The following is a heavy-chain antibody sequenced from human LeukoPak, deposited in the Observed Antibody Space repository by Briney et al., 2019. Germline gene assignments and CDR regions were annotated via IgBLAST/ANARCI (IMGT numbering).Heavy chain of an antibody. Sequence: ASVKVSCKASGYTFTSYYMHWVRQAPGQGLEWMGIINLSGGSTSYAQKFQGRVTMTRDTSTSTVYMELSSLRSEDTAVYYCASGYCSGGSCYSGHYWGQGTLVTVSS. V-gene: IGHV1-46*01. J-gene: IGHJ4*02. D-gene: IGHD2-15*01. CDR1: GYTFTSYY. CDR3: ASGYCSGGSCYSGHY. CDR2: INLSGGST.